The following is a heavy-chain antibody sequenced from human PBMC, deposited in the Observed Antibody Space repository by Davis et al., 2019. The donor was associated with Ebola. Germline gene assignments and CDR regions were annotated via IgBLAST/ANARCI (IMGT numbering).Heavy chain of an antibody. V-gene: IGHV5-51*01. Sequence: GESLKISCKDSGNSFASHWIGWVRQMPGKGLEWMGIIYPGDSDTRYSPSFQGQVTISADKSISTAYLQWSSLKASDTAMYYCARVAARKYYFDYWGQGTLVTVSS. J-gene: IGHJ4*02. CDR3: ARVAARKYYFDY. CDR1: GNSFASHW. D-gene: IGHD6-6*01. CDR2: IYPGDSDT.